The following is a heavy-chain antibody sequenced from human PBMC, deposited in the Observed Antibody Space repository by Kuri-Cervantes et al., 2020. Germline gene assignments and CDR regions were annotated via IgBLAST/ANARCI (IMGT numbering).Heavy chain of an antibody. CDR1: GGSISSYY. CDR3: ARVLGDDSSGYCLDY. J-gene: IGHJ4*02. V-gene: IGHV4-59*01. D-gene: IGHD3-22*01. CDR2: IYYSGST. Sequence: GSLRLSCAASGGSISSYYWSWIRQPPGKGLEWIGYIYYSGSTNYNPSLKSRVTISVDTSKNQFSLKLSSVTAADTAVYYCARVLGDDSSGYCLDYWGQGTVVTVSS.